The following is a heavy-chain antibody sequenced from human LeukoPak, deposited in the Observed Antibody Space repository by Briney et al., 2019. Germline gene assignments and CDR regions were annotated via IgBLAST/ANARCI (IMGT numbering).Heavy chain of an antibody. Sequence: SETLSLTCTVSGYSISSGYYWGWIRQPPGKGLEWIGSIYHSGSTYYNPSLKSRVTISVDTSKNQFSLKLSSVTAADTAVYYCARDGVLRYFDWSTLNFDYWGQGTLVTVSS. CDR3: ARDGVLRYFDWSTLNFDY. V-gene: IGHV4-38-2*02. J-gene: IGHJ4*02. CDR2: IYHSGST. D-gene: IGHD3-9*01. CDR1: GYSISSGYY.